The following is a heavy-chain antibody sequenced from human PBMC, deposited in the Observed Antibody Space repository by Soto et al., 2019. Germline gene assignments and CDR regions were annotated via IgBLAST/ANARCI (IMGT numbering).Heavy chain of an antibody. J-gene: IGHJ4*02. CDR2: IYYTGST. D-gene: IGHD3-22*01. Sequence: SETLSLTCTVSGGSISSSTYYWGWIRQPPGKGLEWIGSIYYTGSTYYNPSLKSRVTISVDTSKNQFSLKLSSVTAADTAVYYCARESYGYYYGYWGQGTLVT. V-gene: IGHV4-39*01. CDR3: ARESYGYYYGY. CDR1: GGSISSSTYY.